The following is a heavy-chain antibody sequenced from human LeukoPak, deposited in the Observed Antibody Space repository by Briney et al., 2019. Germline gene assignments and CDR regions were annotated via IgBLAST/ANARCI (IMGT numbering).Heavy chain of an antibody. Sequence: ASVKVSCKASGYTFTSYYMHWVRQAPGQGLEWMGLINPSGGSTSYAQKFQGRVTMTRDMSTSTVYMELSSLRSEDTAVYYCARENQGEYYYDSSGYYSLDVWGKGTTVTISS. V-gene: IGHV1-46*01. CDR2: INPSGGST. D-gene: IGHD3-22*01. J-gene: IGHJ6*04. CDR1: GYTFTSYY. CDR3: ARENQGEYYYDSSGYYSLDV.